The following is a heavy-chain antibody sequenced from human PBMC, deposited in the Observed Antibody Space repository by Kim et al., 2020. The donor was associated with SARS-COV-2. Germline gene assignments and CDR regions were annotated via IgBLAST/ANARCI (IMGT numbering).Heavy chain of an antibody. CDR2: IHYSGST. CDR1: GGSISSYY. J-gene: IGHJ4*02. Sequence: SETQSLTCTLSGGSISSYYWNWIRQPPGKGLEWIGYIHYSGSTNYNPSLKSRVTISVDTSKNQFSLQLTSVTGADTAVYYCAARVYTGYEFGFWGQGTLVTVSS. V-gene: IGHV4-59*01. CDR3: AARVYTGYEFGF. D-gene: IGHD5-12*01.